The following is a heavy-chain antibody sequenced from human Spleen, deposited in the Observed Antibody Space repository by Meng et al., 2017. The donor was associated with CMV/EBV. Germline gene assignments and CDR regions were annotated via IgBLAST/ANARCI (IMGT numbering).Heavy chain of an antibody. CDR1: GGSFSGYY. D-gene: IGHD3-10*01. CDR3: ARGPGTWFGPV. V-gene: IGHV4-34*01. J-gene: IGHJ6*02. CDR2: INHSGST. Sequence: SETLSLTCDVYGGSFSGYYWSWIRQPPGKGLEWIGEINHSGSTNYNPSLKSRVTISVDTSKNQFSLKLSSVTAADTAVYYCARGPGTWFGPVWGQGTTVTVSS.